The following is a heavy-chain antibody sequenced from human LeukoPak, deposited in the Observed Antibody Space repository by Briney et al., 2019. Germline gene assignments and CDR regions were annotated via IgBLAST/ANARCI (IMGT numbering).Heavy chain of an antibody. J-gene: IGHJ4*02. CDR3: ARPLHTGIVGATWHY. Sequence: SETLSLTCAVSGYSFSSGCYWGRIRQPPGKGLEWGGSIYHSGSTYYNPPLKSRVTISVDSSKNQLSLTLSSVTAADTAVYYCARPLHTGIVGATWHYWGQGTLVTVSS. CDR2: IYHSGST. CDR1: GYSFSSGCY. V-gene: IGHV4-38-2*01. D-gene: IGHD1-26*01.